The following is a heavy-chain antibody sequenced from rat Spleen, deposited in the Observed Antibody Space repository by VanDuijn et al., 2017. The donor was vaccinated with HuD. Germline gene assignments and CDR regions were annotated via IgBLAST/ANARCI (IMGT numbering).Heavy chain of an antibody. V-gene: IGHV2-15*01. Sequence: QVQLKESGPGLVQPSQTLSLTCTVSGFSLTSNSVSWVRQPPGKGLEWMGVMWRSGSTEYNSGLKSRLSISRDTSKSQVLLKMNSLQTEDTAIYFCTRDPITTRDYFDYWGQGVMVTVSS. J-gene: IGHJ2*01. D-gene: IGHD1-1*01. CDR2: MWRSGST. CDR3: TRDPITTRDYFDY. CDR1: GFSLTSNS.